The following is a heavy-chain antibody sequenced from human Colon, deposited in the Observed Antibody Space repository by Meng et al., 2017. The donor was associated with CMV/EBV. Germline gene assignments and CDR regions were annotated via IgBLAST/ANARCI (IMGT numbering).Heavy chain of an antibody. J-gene: IGHJ6*02. CDR3: AKGSLEWLYYGMDV. CDR1: GFTFSNHA. CDR2: IYAGGRST. Sequence: GGSLRLSCAGSGFTFSNHAMSWVRQAPGKGLEWVSVIYAGGRSTYFADSVKGRFTISRDDSKNTLYLEMNSLRAEDTAVYYCAKGSLEWLYYGMDVWGQETTVTVSS. V-gene: IGHV3-23*03. D-gene: IGHD3-3*01.